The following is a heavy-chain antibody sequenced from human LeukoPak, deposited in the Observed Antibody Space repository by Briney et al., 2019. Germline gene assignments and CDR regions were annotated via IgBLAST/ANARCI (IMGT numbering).Heavy chain of an antibody. CDR1: GDSVSSNSAA. CDR2: TYYRSKWYN. J-gene: IGHJ4*02. CDR3: TRGAPVGSSREFDY. V-gene: IGHV6-1*01. Sequence: SQTLSLTCDISGDSVSSNSAAWNWIRQCPLRGHEWLGRTYYRSKWYNDYAVSVKSRITINPDTSKNQFSLQLNSVTPEDTAVYYCTRGAPVGSSREFDYWGQGTLVTVSS. D-gene: IGHD5-24*01.